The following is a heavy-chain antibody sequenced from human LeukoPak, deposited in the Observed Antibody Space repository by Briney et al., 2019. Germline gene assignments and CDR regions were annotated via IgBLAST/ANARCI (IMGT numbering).Heavy chain of an antibody. CDR2: ISSSSSYI. J-gene: IGHJ3*02. V-gene: IGHV3-21*01. CDR1: GFTFSSYR. Sequence: GGSLRLSCAASGFTFSSYRMNWVRQAPGKGLEWVSSISSSSSYIYYADSVKGRFTISRDNAKNSLYQRMNSLRADDTAVYYCATFGSSGFAFDIWGQGTMVTVSS. D-gene: IGHD3-22*01. CDR3: ATFGSSGFAFDI.